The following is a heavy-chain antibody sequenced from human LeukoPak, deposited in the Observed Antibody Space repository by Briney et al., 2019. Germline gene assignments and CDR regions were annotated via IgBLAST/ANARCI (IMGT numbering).Heavy chain of an antibody. CDR2: IYHSGST. CDR3: ARRVEMDI. D-gene: IGHD5-24*01. V-gene: IGHV4-38-2*01. CDR1: GYSISSGYY. J-gene: IGHJ3*02. Sequence: PSETLSLTCAVSGYSISSGYYWVWIRQPPGKGLEWIGSIYHSGSTYYNPSLKSRVTISVDTSKNQFSLKLSSVTAADMAVYYCARRVEMDIWGQGTMVTVSS.